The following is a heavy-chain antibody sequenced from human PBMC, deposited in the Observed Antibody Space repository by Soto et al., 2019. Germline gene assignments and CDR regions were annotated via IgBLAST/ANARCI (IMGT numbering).Heavy chain of an antibody. D-gene: IGHD2-15*01. J-gene: IGHJ6*02. CDR3: ARDNAIAAPNFWYGMDV. V-gene: IGHV1-18*01. CDR2: ISAYNGNT. CDR1: GYTFTSYG. Sequence: QVQLVQSGAEVKKPGASVKVCCKASGYTFTSYGISWVRQAPGQGLEWMGWISAYNGNTNYAQKLQGGVTMTTDTSTSTAYMELRSLRSDDTAVYYCARDNAIAAPNFWYGMDVWGQGTTVTVSS.